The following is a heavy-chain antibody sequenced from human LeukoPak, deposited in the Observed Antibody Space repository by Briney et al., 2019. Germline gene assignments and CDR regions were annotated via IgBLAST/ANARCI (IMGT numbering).Heavy chain of an antibody. CDR3: ARDKDRGVKGFDP. CDR1: GGSISSYY. CDR2: IYYSGST. D-gene: IGHD1-26*01. J-gene: IGHJ5*02. Sequence: SETLSLTCTVSGGSISSYYWSWIRQPPGKGLEWIGYIYYSGSTNYNPSLKSRVTISVDTSKNQFSLKLSSVTAADTAVYCCARDKDRGVKGFDPWGQGTLVTVSS. V-gene: IGHV4-59*01.